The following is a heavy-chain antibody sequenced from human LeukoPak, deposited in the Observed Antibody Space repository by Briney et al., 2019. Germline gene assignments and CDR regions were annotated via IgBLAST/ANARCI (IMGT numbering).Heavy chain of an antibody. D-gene: IGHD3-10*01. CDR3: ARDLVGTMVRGVENWFDP. Sequence: GASVKVSCKASGGTFSSYAISWVRQAPGQGLEWMGRIIPILGIANYAQKFQGRVTITADKSTSTAYMELSSLRSEDTAVYYCARDLVGTMVRGVENWFDPWGQGTLVTVPS. V-gene: IGHV1-69*04. CDR1: GGTFSSYA. CDR2: IIPILGIA. J-gene: IGHJ5*02.